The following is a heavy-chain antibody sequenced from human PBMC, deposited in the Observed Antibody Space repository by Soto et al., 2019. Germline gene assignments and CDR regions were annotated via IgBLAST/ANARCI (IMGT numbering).Heavy chain of an antibody. CDR1: GFTFSNYA. J-gene: IGHJ4*02. D-gene: IGHD2-2*01. V-gene: IGHV3-30-3*01. Sequence: QVQLVESGGGVVQPGRSLRLSCAASGFTFSNYAMNWVRQAPGKGLEWEALISYDGSNKYYADSVKGRFTISRDSSKNTLYLQMNSLRAADTAVYYCGRCTSTSCHLGSDYWGQGTLVTVSS. CDR3: GRCTSTSCHLGSDY. CDR2: ISYDGSNK.